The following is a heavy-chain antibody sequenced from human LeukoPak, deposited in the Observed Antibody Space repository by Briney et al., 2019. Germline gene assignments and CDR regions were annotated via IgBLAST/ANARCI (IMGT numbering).Heavy chain of an antibody. CDR2: IDWDDEK. CDR1: GFSLSTSGVC. V-gene: IGHV2-70*13. Sequence: SGPTLVNATQTLTLTCTFSGFSLSTSGVCGSWIRQPPGKALEWLALIDWDDEKFYRTSLKTRLTISKDTSKNQVVLTVTNMDPVDTATYYCARTGPVPALYYFDYWGQGTLVTVSS. D-gene: IGHD6-6*01. J-gene: IGHJ4*02. CDR3: ARTGPVPALYYFDY.